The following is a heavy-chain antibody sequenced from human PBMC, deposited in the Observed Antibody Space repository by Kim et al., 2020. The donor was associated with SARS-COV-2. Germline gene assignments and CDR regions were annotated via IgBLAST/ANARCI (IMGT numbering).Heavy chain of an antibody. CDR1: GYTFTSYD. CDR2: MNPNSGNT. D-gene: IGHD3-3*01. CDR3: ARSRIRFLEWLLVRYYYGM. J-gene: IGHJ6*01. V-gene: IGHV1-8*01. Sequence: DSVKVSCKASGYTFTSYDINWVRQATGQGLEWMGWMNPNSGNTGYAQKFQGRVTMTRNTSISTAYMELSTLRSEDPAVNNFARSRIRFLEWLLVRYYYGM.